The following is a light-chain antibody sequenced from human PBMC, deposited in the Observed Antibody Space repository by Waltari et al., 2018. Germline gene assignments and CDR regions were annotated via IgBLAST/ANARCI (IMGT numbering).Light chain of an antibody. CDR1: QSVSSN. V-gene: IGKV3-15*01. J-gene: IGKJ5*01. Sequence: EIVMTQSPAPLSVSPGETATLPCRASQSVSSNVAWYQKKPGQAPRLLIYDASTRAPSIPARFRGSGSGTEFTLTISSLQSEDFAVYYCQQYNRWPPITFGHGTRLEI. CDR3: QQYNRWPPIT. CDR2: DAS.